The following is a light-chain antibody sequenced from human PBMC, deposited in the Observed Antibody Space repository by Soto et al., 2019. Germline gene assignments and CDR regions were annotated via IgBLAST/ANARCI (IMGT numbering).Light chain of an antibody. Sequence: QSVLTQPPSVFAAPGQKVTISCSGSSSNIGNNYVSWYQQLPGTAPKLLIYDNNKRPSGIPDRFSGSKSGTSATLGITGLQTGDEADYYCGTWDSSLSAGVFGGGTKLT. J-gene: IGLJ2*01. V-gene: IGLV1-51*01. CDR3: GTWDSSLSAGV. CDR2: DNN. CDR1: SSNIGNNY.